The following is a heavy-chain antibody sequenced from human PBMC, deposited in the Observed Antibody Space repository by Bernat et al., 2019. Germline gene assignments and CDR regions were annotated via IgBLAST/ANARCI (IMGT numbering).Heavy chain of an antibody. CDR3: AGAHRSTCSGGTWYSGFGF. Sequence: QVHLVQSGAEVKKPGSSVKVSCKASGDTFNTNAINWVRQAPGQGLEWLGGLIPIFGTPNYAEKFQGRGKITGDEHTTTAIMELNSLRSEDTDVYYCAGAHRSTCSGGTWYSGFGFWGQGTLVTVSS. CDR1: GDTFNTNA. D-gene: IGHD2-15*01. J-gene: IGHJ4*02. CDR2: LIPIFGTP. V-gene: IGHV1-69*12.